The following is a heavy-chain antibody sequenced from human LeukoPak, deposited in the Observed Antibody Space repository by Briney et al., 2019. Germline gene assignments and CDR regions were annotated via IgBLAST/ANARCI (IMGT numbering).Heavy chain of an antibody. CDR3: ARGAHSSVWEYMDV. D-gene: IGHD5/OR15-5a*01. Sequence: PGGSLRLSCAASGFTFSSYSMNWVRQAPGKGLEWVSSISSSSSYIYYADSVKGRFTISRDNAKNSLYLQMNSLRAEDTAVYYCARGAHSSVWEYMDVWGKGTTVIVSS. J-gene: IGHJ6*03. V-gene: IGHV3-21*01. CDR2: ISSSSSYI. CDR1: GFTFSSYS.